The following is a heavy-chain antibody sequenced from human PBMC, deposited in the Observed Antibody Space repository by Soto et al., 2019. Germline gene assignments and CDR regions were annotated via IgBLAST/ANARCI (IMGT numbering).Heavy chain of an antibody. CDR3: ARVSWVVVPAALHYYGMDV. CDR1: GYTFTSYG. J-gene: IGHJ6*02. Sequence: GASVKVSCKASGYTFTSYGISWVRQAPGQGLEWMGWISAYNGNTNYAQKLQGRVTMTTDTSTSTAYMELRSLRSDDTAVYYCARVSWVVVPAALHYYGMDVWGQGTTVTVSS. CDR2: ISAYNGNT. V-gene: IGHV1-18*01. D-gene: IGHD2-2*01.